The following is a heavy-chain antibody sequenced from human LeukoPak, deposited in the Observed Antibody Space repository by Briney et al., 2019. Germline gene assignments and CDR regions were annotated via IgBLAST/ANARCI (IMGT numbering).Heavy chain of an antibody. D-gene: IGHD2-2*01. CDR3: ARGPTYQPIDY. Sequence: SETLFLTCTVSGGSISSSNYYWGWIRQPPGKGLEWIASIHYSETTYYNPSLKSRVTISVDTSKNHFSLKLSSVTAADTAVYYCARGPTYQPIDYWGEGAPVTVSS. CDR2: IHYSETT. CDR1: GGSISSSNYY. V-gene: IGHV4-39*02. J-gene: IGHJ4*01.